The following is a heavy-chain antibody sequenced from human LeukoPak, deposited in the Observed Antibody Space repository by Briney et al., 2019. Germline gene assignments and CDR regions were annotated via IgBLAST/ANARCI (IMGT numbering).Heavy chain of an antibody. CDR3: AQIYNYGSSQFDY. Sequence: PGGSLRLSCAASGFTFSNYEMNWVRQAPGKGLEWVSYISSSGSTIYYADSVKGRFTISRDNAKNSLYLQMNSLRAEDTAVYYCAQIYNYGSSQFDYWGQGTLVTVSS. V-gene: IGHV3-48*03. CDR1: GFTFSNYE. D-gene: IGHD5-18*01. CDR2: ISSSGSTI. J-gene: IGHJ4*02.